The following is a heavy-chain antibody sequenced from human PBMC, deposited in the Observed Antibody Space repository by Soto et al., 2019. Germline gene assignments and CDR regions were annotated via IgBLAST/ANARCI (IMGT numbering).Heavy chain of an antibody. D-gene: IGHD2-15*01. CDR1: GGTFSSYA. CDR2: IIPIFGTA. J-gene: IGHJ6*02. V-gene: IGHV1-69*13. Sequence: SVKVSCKASGGTFSSYAISWVRQAPGQGLEWMGGIIPIFGTANYAQKFQGRVTITADESTSTAYMELSSLRSDDTTVYYCARVPYCSGGSCYRRYYHYAIDVRGQGPKGTGSS. CDR3: ARVPYCSGGSCYRRYYHYAIDV.